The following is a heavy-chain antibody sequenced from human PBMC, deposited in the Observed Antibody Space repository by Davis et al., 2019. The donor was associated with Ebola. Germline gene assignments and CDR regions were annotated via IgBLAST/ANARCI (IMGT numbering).Heavy chain of an antibody. CDR2: ISAYNGNT. Sequence: ASVKVSCKASGYTFTSYGISWVRQAPGQGLEWMGWISAYNGNTNYAQKLQGRVTMTTDTSTSTAYMELRSLRSDDTAVYYCARTFRYSGSYWAFDIWGQGTMVTVSS. CDR1: GYTFTSYG. D-gene: IGHD1-26*01. CDR3: ARTFRYSGSYWAFDI. J-gene: IGHJ3*02. V-gene: IGHV1-18*01.